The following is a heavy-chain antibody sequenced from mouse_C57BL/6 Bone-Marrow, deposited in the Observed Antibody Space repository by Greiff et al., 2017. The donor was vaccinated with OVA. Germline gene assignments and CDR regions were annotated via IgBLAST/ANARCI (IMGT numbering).Heavy chain of an antibody. D-gene: IGHD1-1*01. CDR1: GFTFSSYG. V-gene: IGHV5-6*01. J-gene: IGHJ2*01. CDR2: ISSGGSYT. CDR3: PRHESYYYGSSRFDY. Sequence: EVQRVESGGDLVKPGGSLKLSCAASGFTFSSYGMSWVRQTPDKRLEWVATISSGGSYTYYPDSVKGRFTISRDNAKNTLYLQMRSLKSEDTAMYYCPRHESYYYGSSRFDYWGQGTTLTVSS.